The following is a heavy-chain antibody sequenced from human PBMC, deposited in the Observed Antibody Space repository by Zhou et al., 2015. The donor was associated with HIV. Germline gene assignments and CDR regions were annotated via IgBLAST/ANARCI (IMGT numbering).Heavy chain of an antibody. CDR3: AKATRISCSGVSCYPLDN. Sequence: QVQLVESGGGVVQPGRSLRLSCAASGFSFSRSGMHWVRQTPDKRLEWVAIIHHAGNNINYADSVKGRFTISRDNSRNTLSLQMSSLRAEDTAMYYCAKATRISCSGVSCYPLDNWGQGTLVTVS. J-gene: IGHJ4*02. V-gene: IGHV3-30*18. D-gene: IGHD2-15*01. CDR2: IHHAGNNI. CDR1: GFSFSRSG.